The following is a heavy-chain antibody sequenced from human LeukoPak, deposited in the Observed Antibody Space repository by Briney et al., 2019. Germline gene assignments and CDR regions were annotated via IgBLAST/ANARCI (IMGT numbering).Heavy chain of an antibody. J-gene: IGHJ6*02. D-gene: IGHD2-15*01. V-gene: IGHV1-69*04. CDR2: ITPILGIA. CDR1: GGTFSSYA. CDR3: ARDSLYCSGGSCYYYYYGMDV. Sequence: SVKVSCKASGGTFSSYAISWVRQAPGQGLEWMGRITPILGIANYAQKFQGRVTITADKSTSTAYMELSSLRSEDTAVYYCARDSLYCSGGSCYYYYYGMDVWGQGTTVTVSS.